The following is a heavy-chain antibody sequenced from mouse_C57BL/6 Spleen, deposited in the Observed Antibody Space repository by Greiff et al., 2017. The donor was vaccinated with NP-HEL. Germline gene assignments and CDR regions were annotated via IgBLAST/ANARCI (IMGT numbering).Heavy chain of an antibody. CDR2: ISSGGSYT. V-gene: IGHV5-6*01. CDR3: ARHEWDYYGSSYGYFDV. D-gene: IGHD1-1*01. J-gene: IGHJ1*03. CDR1: GFTFSSYG. Sequence: EVQLVESGGDLVKPGGSLKLSCAASGFTFSSYGMSWVRQTPDKRLEWVATISSGGSYTYYPDSVKGRVTISRDNAKNTLYLQMSSLKSEDTAMYYCARHEWDYYGSSYGYFDVWGTGTTVTVSS.